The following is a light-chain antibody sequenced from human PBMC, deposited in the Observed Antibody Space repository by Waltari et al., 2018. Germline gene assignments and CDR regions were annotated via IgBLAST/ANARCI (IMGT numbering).Light chain of an antibody. CDR2: DVS. Sequence: QSALTQPASVSGSPGQSLPISCTGTSSDVGGYNYVSWYQQYPGKAPKLMIYDVSKWPSGVSNRFSGSKSGNTASLTISGLQAEDEANYYCTSYSSSSTSVVFGGGTKLTVL. CDR1: SSDVGGYNY. V-gene: IGLV2-14*01. CDR3: TSYSSSSTSVV. J-gene: IGLJ2*01.